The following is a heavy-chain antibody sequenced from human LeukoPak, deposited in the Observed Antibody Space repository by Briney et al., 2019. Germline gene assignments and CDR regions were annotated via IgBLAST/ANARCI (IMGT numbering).Heavy chain of an antibody. Sequence: RGSLRLSCAASGFTFSTHGMHWVRQAPGKGLEWVSATSDSGTSTYYADSVKGRFTISRDNSKNTLYLQMNSLRAEDTAVYYCASRDPCSGGTCYALGYWGQGTLVTVSS. J-gene: IGHJ4*02. CDR3: ASRDPCSGGTCYALGY. CDR1: GFTFSTHG. V-gene: IGHV3-23*01. CDR2: TSDSGTST. D-gene: IGHD2-15*01.